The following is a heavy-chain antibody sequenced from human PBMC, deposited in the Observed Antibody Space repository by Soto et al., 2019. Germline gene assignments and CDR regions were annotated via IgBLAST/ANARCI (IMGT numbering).Heavy chain of an antibody. CDR2: LIPIFGTA. D-gene: IGHD6-13*01. J-gene: IGHJ4*02. V-gene: IGHV1-69*06. CDR3: ARVYRQQQLVHYDY. Sequence: QVQLVQSGAEVKKPRSSVKVSCKASGGTFSSYAISWVRQSPGQGLEWMGGLIPIFGTANYSRKFQGRVTITAAKATSTGYIELSSLRSEDTALYYCARVYRQQQLVHYDYWGQGPLVTVSS. CDR1: GGTFSSYA.